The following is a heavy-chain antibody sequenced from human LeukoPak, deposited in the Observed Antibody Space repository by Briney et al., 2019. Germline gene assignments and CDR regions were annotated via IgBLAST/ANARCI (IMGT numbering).Heavy chain of an antibody. CDR1: GFTFSSYE. CDR3: ARVPIAVAPFDY. CDR2: ISSSGSTI. V-gene: IGHV3-48*03. D-gene: IGHD6-19*01. Sequence: GGSLRLSCAASGFTFSSYEMNWVRQAPGKGLEWVSYISSSGSTIYYADSVKGRFTISRDNAKNSLYLQMNSPRAEDTAVYYCARVPIAVAPFDYWGQGTLVTVSS. J-gene: IGHJ4*02.